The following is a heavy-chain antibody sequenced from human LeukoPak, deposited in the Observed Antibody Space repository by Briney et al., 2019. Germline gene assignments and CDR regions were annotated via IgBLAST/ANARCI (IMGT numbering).Heavy chain of an antibody. CDR2: ISGSGGST. CDR3: AKSVESAVTTNPYSEF. D-gene: IGHD4-17*01. V-gene: IGHV3-23*01. CDR1: GFTFSDYA. Sequence: GGSLRLSCEASGFTFSDYAMSWVRQALGKGLKWVSVISGSGGSTYNADSVKGRFTISRDNSKNILYLQMNSLRAEDTAVYYCAKSVESAVTTNPYSEFWGQRALLTASS. J-gene: IGHJ4*02.